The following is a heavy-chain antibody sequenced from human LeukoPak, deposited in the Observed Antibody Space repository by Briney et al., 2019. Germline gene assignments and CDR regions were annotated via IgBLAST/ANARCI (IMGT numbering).Heavy chain of an antibody. D-gene: IGHD2-2*01. V-gene: IGHV1-18*01. CDR2: ISGYTGNT. CDR3: ARWGGTYQTYFDY. J-gene: IGHJ4*02. CDR1: GYTFTSYD. Sequence: GASVKVSRKTSGYTFTSYDISWVRQAPGQGLEWMGYISGYTGNTNYAQNLQDRVTMTTDTSTSTAYMELRSLRSDDTAVYYCARWGGTYQTYFDYWGQGTLVTVSS.